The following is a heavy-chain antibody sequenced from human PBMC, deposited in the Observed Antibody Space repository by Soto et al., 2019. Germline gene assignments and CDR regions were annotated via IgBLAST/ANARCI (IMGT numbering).Heavy chain of an antibody. CDR3: ARDRGARLVWLVEELDY. CDR1: GYTFTSYG. D-gene: IGHD6-19*01. V-gene: IGHV1-18*04. J-gene: IGHJ4*02. CDR2: ISAYNGNT. Sequence: QVQLVQSGAEVKKPGASVKVSCKASGYTFTSYGISWVRQAPGQGLEWMGWISAYNGNTNYAQKLQGRVTMTTDTSTRPAYMELRSLRSDDTAVYYWARDRGARLVWLVEELDYWGQGTLVTVSS.